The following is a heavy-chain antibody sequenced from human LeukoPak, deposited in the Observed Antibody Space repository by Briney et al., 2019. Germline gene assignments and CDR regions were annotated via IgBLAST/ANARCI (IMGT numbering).Heavy chain of an antibody. CDR3: ARHLSGVTGYTYGRGIDY. D-gene: IGHD5-18*01. J-gene: IGHJ4*02. CDR1: GFTFSTYW. CDR2: IDNDGSST. V-gene: IGHV3-74*01. Sequence: GGSLRLSCAASGFTFSTYWMHWVRQAPGKGLVWVSHIDNDGSSTNYADSVKGRFTISRDNAKTSLYLQMISLRAEDTAVYYCARHLSGVTGYTYGRGIDYWGQGTLVTVSS.